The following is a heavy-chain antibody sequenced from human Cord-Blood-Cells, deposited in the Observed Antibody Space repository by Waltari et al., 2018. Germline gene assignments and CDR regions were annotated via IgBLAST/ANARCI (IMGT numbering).Heavy chain of an antibody. CDR3: ARGSGSYYYYYYYGMDV. V-gene: IGHV4-39*01. CDR1: GGSISSSSYY. D-gene: IGHD1-26*01. CDR2: IYYSGST. Sequence: QLQLQESGPGLVKPSETLSLTCTVSGGSISSSSYYWGWIRQPPGKGLGWIGSIYYSGSTYYNPSLKSRVTISVDTSKNQFSLKLSSVTAADTAVYYCARGSGSYYYYYYYGMDVWGQGTTVTVSS. J-gene: IGHJ6*02.